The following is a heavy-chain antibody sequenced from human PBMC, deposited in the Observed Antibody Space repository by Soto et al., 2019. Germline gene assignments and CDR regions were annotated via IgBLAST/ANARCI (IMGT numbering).Heavy chain of an antibody. J-gene: IGHJ6*02. CDR3: ARIASTGRGWDV. D-gene: IGHD6-13*01. V-gene: IGHV3-7*01. CDR1: GFTFSSYW. Sequence: EVQLVESGGGLVQPGGSLRLSCAASGFTFSSYWMSWVRQAPVKGLEWVGNIKQDGSEQNYVDFVKGRFTISRDNANNSLYLQMNSLIAEDTAVYYCARIASTGRGWDVWGQGTTVVVSS. CDR2: IKQDGSEQ.